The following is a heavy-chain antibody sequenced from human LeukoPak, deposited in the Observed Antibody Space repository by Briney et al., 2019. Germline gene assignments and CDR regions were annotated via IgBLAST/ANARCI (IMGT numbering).Heavy chain of an antibody. D-gene: IGHD6-6*01. CDR2: IYYSGST. CDR3: ARDWGVSARPGYMDV. J-gene: IGHJ6*03. CDR1: GGSISSSSYY. V-gene: IGHV4-39*07. Sequence: SETLSLTCTVSGGSISSSSYYWGWVRQPPGKGLEWIGSIYYSGSTYYNPSLTSRVTISLDKSKNQFSLRLSSVTAADTAVYYCARDWGVSARPGYMDVWGKGTTVTVSS.